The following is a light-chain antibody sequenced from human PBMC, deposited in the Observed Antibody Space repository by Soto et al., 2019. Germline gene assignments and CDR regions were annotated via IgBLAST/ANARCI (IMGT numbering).Light chain of an antibody. J-gene: IGKJ2*01. CDR3: QQRSTWPPLYT. Sequence: EIVLTQSPATLSLSPGERATLSCRASQSVSTYLAWYQHKPGHAPRLLIYDASNRATGNPARFSGSGSGTDLTLTISRLEPEDFAVYYCQQRSTWPPLYTFGQGTKLEIK. CDR1: QSVSTY. V-gene: IGKV3-11*01. CDR2: DAS.